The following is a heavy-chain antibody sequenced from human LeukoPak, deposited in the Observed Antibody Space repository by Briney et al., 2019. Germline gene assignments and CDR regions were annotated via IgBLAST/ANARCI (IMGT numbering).Heavy chain of an antibody. CDR3: ARLSYGDSYYFDY. V-gene: IGHV3-21*01. J-gene: IGHJ4*02. CDR2: ISSSSSYI. CDR1: GFTFSSYA. Sequence: GGSLRLSCAASGFTFSSYAMNWVRQAPGKGLEWVSSISSSSSYIYYADSVKGRFTISRDDAKNSLYLQMNSLRAEDTAVYYCARLSYGDSYYFDYWGQGTLVTVSS. D-gene: IGHD4-17*01.